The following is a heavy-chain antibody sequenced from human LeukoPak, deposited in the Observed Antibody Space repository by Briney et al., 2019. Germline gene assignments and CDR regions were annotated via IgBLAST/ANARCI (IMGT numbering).Heavy chain of an antibody. V-gene: IGHV4-34*01. J-gene: IGHJ4*02. CDR2: INHSGST. CDR1: GGSFSGYY. D-gene: IGHD5-12*01. Sequence: SETLSLTCAVYGGSFSGYYWSWIRQPPGKGLEWIGEINHSGSTNYNPSLKSRVTTSVDTSKNQFSLKLSSVTAADTAVYYCARVGVGYSGYDGRYFDYWGQGTLVTVSS. CDR3: ARVGVGYSGYDGRYFDY.